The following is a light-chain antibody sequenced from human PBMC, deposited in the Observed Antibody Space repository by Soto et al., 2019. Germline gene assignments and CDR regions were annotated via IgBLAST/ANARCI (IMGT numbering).Light chain of an antibody. CDR2: GAS. J-gene: IGKJ5*01. CDR1: QSVIYSVNNKNF. Sequence: DIVMTQSPDSLAVSLGERATINCKSSQSVIYSVNNKNFLAWYQQKPGQAPRLLIYGASTRAAGVPPRFSGSGSGTDFTLTISSLEPEDFAVYYCQQRSNWPPITFGQGTRLEIK. CDR3: QQRSNWPPIT. V-gene: IGKV4-1*01.